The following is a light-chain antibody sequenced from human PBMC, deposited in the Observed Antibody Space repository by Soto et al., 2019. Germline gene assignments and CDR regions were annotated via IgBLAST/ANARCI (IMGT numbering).Light chain of an antibody. J-gene: IGKJ2*02. Sequence: EIVLTQSPGTLSLSPGERATLSCRASQSVTSSYLAWYQQKPGQAPRLLIYCASSRATGIPDRFSGSGSGTDFTLTISRLEPEDFAVYYCQHPGTFGQGTKLEIK. CDR2: CAS. CDR3: QHPGT. CDR1: QSVTSSY. V-gene: IGKV3-20*01.